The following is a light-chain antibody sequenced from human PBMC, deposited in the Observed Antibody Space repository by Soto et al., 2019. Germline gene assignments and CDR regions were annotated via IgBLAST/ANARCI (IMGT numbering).Light chain of an antibody. CDR1: QSVSSY. CDR2: DAS. CDR3: QQRSNWPSIT. V-gene: IGKV3-11*01. J-gene: IGKJ5*01. Sequence: EIVLTQSPATLSLSPGERATLSCRASQSVSSYLAWYQQKPGQAPRLLIYDASNGATGIPARFSGSGSGTDFTLTISSLEPGDSAVYYCQQRSNWPSITFGQGTRLEI.